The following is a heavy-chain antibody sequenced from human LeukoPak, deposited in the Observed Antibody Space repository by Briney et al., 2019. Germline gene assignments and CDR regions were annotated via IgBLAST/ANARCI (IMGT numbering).Heavy chain of an antibody. CDR3: ARWIQLWPRSASRFDY. CDR2: INHSGST. D-gene: IGHD5-18*01. J-gene: IGHJ4*02. CDR1: GGSFSGYY. V-gene: IGHV4-34*01. Sequence: SETLSLTCAVYGGSFSGYYWSWIRQPPGKGLEWIGEINHSGSTNYNPSLKSRVTISVDTSKNQFSLKLSSVTAADTAVYYCARWIQLWPRSASRFDYWGQGTLVTVSS.